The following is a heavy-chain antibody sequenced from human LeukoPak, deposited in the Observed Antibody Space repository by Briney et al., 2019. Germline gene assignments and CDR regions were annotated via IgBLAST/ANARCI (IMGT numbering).Heavy chain of an antibody. J-gene: IGHJ5*02. D-gene: IGHD3-22*01. Sequence: GASVKVSCKASGYTFTSYGISWVRQAPGQGLEWMGWISAYNGNTNYAQKLQGRVTMTTDTSTSTAYMELRSLRSDDTAVYYCARIYDSSGYYYWGWFDPWGQGTLVTVSS. CDR2: ISAYNGNT. CDR3: ARIYDSSGYYYWGWFDP. CDR1: GYTFTSYG. V-gene: IGHV1-18*01.